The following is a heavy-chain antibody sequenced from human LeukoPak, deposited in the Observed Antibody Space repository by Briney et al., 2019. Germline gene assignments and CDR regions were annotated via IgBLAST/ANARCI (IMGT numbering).Heavy chain of an antibody. J-gene: IGHJ1*01. CDR3: SRLSGCSWSDTEHFSH. CDR1: GYSFSLYW. Sequence: GESLKISSEGSGYSFSLYWIAWVRQMPGKGLEWMGVIYPRDSHVLYGPSIQGRFTISSDKSINTAYLQWSSLEASDTALYLCSRLSGCSWSDTEHFSHWGKGTLVRVSS. CDR2: IYPRDSHV. D-gene: IGHD6-13*01. V-gene: IGHV5-51*01.